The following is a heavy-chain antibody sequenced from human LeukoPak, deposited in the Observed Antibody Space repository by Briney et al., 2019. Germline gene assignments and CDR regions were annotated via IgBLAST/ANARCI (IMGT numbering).Heavy chain of an antibody. V-gene: IGHV4-38-2*02. J-gene: IGHJ4*02. CDR2: IFHSGST. CDR1: GYSISSGFY. Sequence: SETLSLTCSVSGFSGYSISSGFYWGWIRQPPGKGLEWIGSIFHSGSTYYNPSLKSRVTISVDTSKNQFSLKLSSVTAADTAVYYCASPWDFWGQGTLVTVSS. CDR3: ASPWDF.